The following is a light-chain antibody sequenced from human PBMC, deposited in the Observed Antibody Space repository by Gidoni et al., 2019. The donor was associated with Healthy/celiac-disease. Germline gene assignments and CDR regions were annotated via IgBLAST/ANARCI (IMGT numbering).Light chain of an antibody. J-gene: IGKJ4*01. CDR1: QDISNY. Sequence: DIQMTQSPSSLSASVGDRVTITCQASQDISNYLNWYQQKPGTAPKLLIYDASNLETGVPSRFSGSGSGTDFTFTSSSLQPEDIATYYCQQYDNLPLTFGGGTKVEIK. CDR2: DAS. CDR3: QQYDNLPLT. V-gene: IGKV1-33*01.